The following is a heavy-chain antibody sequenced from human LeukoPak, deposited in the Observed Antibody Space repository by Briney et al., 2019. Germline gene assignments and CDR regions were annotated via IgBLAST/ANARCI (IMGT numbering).Heavy chain of an antibody. J-gene: IGHJ4*02. D-gene: IGHD6-13*01. CDR3: ARATGIAAAGTSSFDY. CDR1: GGTFSSYA. CDR2: IIPIFGTA. Sequence: SVKVSCKASGGTFSSYAISWVRQAPGQGLEWMGGIIPIFGTANYAQKFQGRVTITADESTSTAYMELSSLRSEDTAVYYCARATGIAAAGTSSFDYWGQGTLVTVSP. V-gene: IGHV1-69*13.